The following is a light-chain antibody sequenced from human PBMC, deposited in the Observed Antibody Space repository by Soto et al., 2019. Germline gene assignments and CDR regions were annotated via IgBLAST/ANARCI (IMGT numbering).Light chain of an antibody. Sequence: EIGLTRSTATLSVSPGERVTLSFRASQSVGSNLAWYQQKPGQTPRLLIYDASTRATGLPARFSGSGSGTEFTLTISSLQSEDFAVYYCQQYHIWPGFGQGTKVDI. CDR2: DAS. V-gene: IGKV3-15*01. J-gene: IGKJ1*01. CDR1: QSVGSN. CDR3: QQYHIWPG.